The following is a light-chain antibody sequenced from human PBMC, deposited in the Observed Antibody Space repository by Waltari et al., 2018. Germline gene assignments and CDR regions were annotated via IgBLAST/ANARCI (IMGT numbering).Light chain of an antibody. V-gene: IGKV3-20*01. J-gene: IGKJ2*01. Sequence: VLTQSPGTLSLSPGDRATLSCRASQSITKRYFAWYQQKPGHAPRLLIYGASSRAACIPGRFSGSGSGTEFTLTISRLEAEDSAVYYCQQYGSSIMYTFGQGTKLEIK. CDR3: QQYGSSIMYT. CDR2: GAS. CDR1: QSITKRY.